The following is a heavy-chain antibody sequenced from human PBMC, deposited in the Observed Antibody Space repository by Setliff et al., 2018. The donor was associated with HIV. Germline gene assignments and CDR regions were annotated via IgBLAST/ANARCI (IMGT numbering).Heavy chain of an antibody. Sequence: GGSLRLSCAASGFTFSSSWMTWVRQAPGRGLEYVAGMNRDGREKLYADSVKGRFSISRDNAKNSLYRQMSSLRTEDTAVYFCARDPAFGAFDIWGQGTMVTVSS. J-gene: IGHJ3*02. CDR1: GFTFSSSW. CDR3: ARDPAFGAFDI. CDR2: MNRDGREK. V-gene: IGHV3-7*04. D-gene: IGHD3-10*01.